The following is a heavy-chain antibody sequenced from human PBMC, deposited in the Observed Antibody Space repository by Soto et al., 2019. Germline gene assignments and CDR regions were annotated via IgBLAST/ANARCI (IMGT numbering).Heavy chain of an antibody. CDR2: ISSTTNYI. V-gene: IGHV3-21*06. Sequence: AGSLRLSCAASRFTFTRYSMNWVRQAPGKGLEWVSSISSTTNYIYYGDSMKGRFTISRDNAKNSLYLEMNSPRAEDTAVYYCARESEDLTSNFDYWGQGTLVTVSS. J-gene: IGHJ4*02. CDR1: RFTFTRYS. CDR3: ARESEDLTSNFDY.